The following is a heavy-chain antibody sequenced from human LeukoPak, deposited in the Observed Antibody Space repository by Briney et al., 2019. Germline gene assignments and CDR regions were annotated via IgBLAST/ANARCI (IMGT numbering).Heavy chain of an antibody. CDR1: DYSFTSFH. CDR2: VSAYTGDT. D-gene: IGHD3-22*01. V-gene: IGHV1-18*01. Sequence: ASVKVSCKTSDYSFTSFHITWVRQAPGQGLEWMGWVSAYTGDTIYSQRFQGRVSMTTDTSTTTAYMELTSLKSDDTAVYYCARGDSSSWPLDFWGQGTLVAVSS. J-gene: IGHJ4*02. CDR3: ARGDSSSWPLDF.